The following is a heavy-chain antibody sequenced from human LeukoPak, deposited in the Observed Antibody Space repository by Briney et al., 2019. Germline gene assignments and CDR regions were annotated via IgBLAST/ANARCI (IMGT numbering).Heavy chain of an antibody. CDR3: ARDQKSSGGDLGAFDI. Sequence: PSETLSLTCTVSGGSISSSSYYWGWIRQPPGKGLEWIGSIYYSGSTYYNPSLKSRVTISVDTSKNQFSLKLSSVTAADTAVYYCARDQKSSGGDLGAFDIWGQGTMVTVSS. CDR1: GGSISSSSYY. V-gene: IGHV4-39*07. J-gene: IGHJ3*02. D-gene: IGHD6-19*01. CDR2: IYYSGST.